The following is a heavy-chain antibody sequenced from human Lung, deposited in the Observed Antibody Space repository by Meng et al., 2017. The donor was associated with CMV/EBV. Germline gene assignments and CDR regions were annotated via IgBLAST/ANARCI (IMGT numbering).Heavy chain of an antibody. Sequence: SGPXVKPTQTLTLTCTFSGFSLSTSGVGVGWIRQPPGKALEWLALIYWNDDKRYSPSLKSRLTITKDTSKNQVVLTMTNMDPVDTATYYCAHRPVSGAGKEEYYFDYWXQGTXVTVSS. CDR2: IYWNDDK. J-gene: IGHJ4*02. CDR1: GFSLSTSGVG. CDR3: AHRPVSGAGKEEYYFDY. V-gene: IGHV2-5*01. D-gene: IGHD6-19*01.